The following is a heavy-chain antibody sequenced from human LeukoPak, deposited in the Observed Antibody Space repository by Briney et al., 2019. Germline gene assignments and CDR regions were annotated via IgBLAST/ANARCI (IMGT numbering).Heavy chain of an antibody. J-gene: IGHJ4*02. CDR2: IYYSGST. CDR1: GGSFSGYY. Sequence: SETLSLTCAVYGGSFSGYYWSWIRQPPGKGLEWIGYIYYSGSTYYNPSLKSRVTISVDTPKNQFSLKLSSVTAADTAVYYCARTAVITSALDYWGQGTLVTVSS. D-gene: IGHD3-16*02. V-gene: IGHV4-30-4*08. CDR3: ARTAVITSALDY.